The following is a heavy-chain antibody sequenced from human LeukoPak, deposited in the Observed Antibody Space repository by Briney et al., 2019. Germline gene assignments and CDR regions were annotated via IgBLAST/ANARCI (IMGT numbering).Heavy chain of an antibody. V-gene: IGHV4-59*08. D-gene: IGHD5/OR15-5a*01. Sequence: SETLSLTCTVSGGSISSYYWSWIRQPPGNGLEWIGYIYYSGSTNYNPSLKSRVTISVDTSKNQFSLKLSSVTAADTAVYYCARHLRSGPFDIWGQGTMVTVSS. CDR2: IYYSGST. CDR1: GGSISSYY. J-gene: IGHJ3*02. CDR3: ARHLRSGPFDI.